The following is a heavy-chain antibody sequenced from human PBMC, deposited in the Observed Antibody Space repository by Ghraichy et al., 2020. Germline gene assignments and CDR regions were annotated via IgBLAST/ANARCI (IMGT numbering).Heavy chain of an antibody. Sequence: GSLRLSCAASGFTFSNYVMTWVRQAPGKGLAWVSSINNSGNTFYADSVKGRFTISRDNSKNTLHLQMNSLRAEDTAVYYCAKGSGGGYYGSSVDYWGQGTLVTVSS. CDR2: INNSGNT. V-gene: IGHV3-23*01. J-gene: IGHJ4*02. CDR1: GFTFSNYV. CDR3: AKGSGGGYYGSSVDY. D-gene: IGHD3-10*01.